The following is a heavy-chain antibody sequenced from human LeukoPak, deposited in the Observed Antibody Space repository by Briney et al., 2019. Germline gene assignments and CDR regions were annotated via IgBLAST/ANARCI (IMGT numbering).Heavy chain of an antibody. CDR3: ARVRSGSLGYYGMDV. J-gene: IGHJ6*02. V-gene: IGHV3-13*01. Sequence: GGSLRLSCAASGFTFSSYDMHWVRQVTRKGLEWVSDIGTVGDTYYAGSVKGRFTISRENAKNSLYLQMNSLRAGDTAVYYCARVRSGSLGYYGMDVWGQGTTVTVSS. CDR2: IGTVGDT. D-gene: IGHD1-26*01. CDR1: GFTFSSYD.